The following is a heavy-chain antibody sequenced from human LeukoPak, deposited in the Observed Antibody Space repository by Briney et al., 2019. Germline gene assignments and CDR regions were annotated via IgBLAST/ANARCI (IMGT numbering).Heavy chain of an antibody. D-gene: IGHD5-18*01. CDR2: ISYDGSNK. Sequence: GGSLRLSCAASGFTFSSYGMHWVRQAPGKGLEWVAVISYDGSNKYYADSVKGRFTISRDNSKNTLYLQLNSLRAEDTAVYYCAKDLRAVVTNPYHFDYWGQGTLVTVSS. CDR3: AKDLRAVVTNPYHFDY. CDR1: GFTFSSYG. V-gene: IGHV3-30*18. J-gene: IGHJ4*02.